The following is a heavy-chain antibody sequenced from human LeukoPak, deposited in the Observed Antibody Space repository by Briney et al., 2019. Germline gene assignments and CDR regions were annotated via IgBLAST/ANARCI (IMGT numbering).Heavy chain of an antibody. J-gene: IGHJ6*02. CDR3: ANRRRASRGYGMDV. CDR1: GGTFSSYA. V-gene: IGHV1-69*13. D-gene: IGHD1-1*01. CDR2: IIPIFGTA. Sequence: SVKVSCKASGGTFSSYAISWVRQAPGQRLEWMGGIIPIFGTANYAQKFQGRVTITADESTSTAYMELSSLRSEDTAVYYCANRRRASRGYGMDVWGQGITVTVSS.